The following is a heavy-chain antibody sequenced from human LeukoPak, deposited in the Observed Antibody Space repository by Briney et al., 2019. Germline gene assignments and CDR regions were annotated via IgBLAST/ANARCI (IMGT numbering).Heavy chain of an antibody. Sequence: SETLSLTCTVSGGSISSSSYSWGWIRQPPGKGLEWIGTIYYTGSTNYNPSLKSRVTISVDTSKNQFSLKLSSVTAADTAVYYCARLGGLQLWSEAYFDYWGQGTLVTVSS. CDR1: GGSISSSSYS. CDR3: ARLGGLQLWSEAYFDY. D-gene: IGHD5-18*01. V-gene: IGHV4-39*07. J-gene: IGHJ4*02. CDR2: IYYTGST.